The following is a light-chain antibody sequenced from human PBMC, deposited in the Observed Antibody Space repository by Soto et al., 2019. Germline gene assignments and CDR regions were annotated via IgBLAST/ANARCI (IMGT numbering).Light chain of an antibody. CDR1: PSISSW. J-gene: IGKJ3*01. CDR2: RAS. Sequence: DIQMTQSPSTLSASIGDRVTITCRASPSISSWLAWYQQKPGKTPKYLIYRASILESGVPSRFSGSGSVTEFTLTISSLQPDDFATYYCQQYNSYPLTFGPGTKVDIK. V-gene: IGKV1-5*03. CDR3: QQYNSYPLT.